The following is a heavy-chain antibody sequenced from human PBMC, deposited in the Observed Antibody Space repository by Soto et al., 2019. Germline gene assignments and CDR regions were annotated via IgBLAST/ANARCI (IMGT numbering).Heavy chain of an antibody. CDR1: GFTFSSYW. V-gene: IGHV3-74*01. CDR3: ARDYPGDSSSWSSYYYYDGMDV. Sequence: EVQLVESGGGLVQPGGSLRLSCAASGFTFSSYWMHWVRQAPGKGLVWVSRINSDGSSTSYADSVKGRFTISRDNAKNTLDLQMNSLRAEDTAVYYCARDYPGDSSSWSSYYYYDGMDVWGQGTTVTVSS. CDR2: INSDGSST. J-gene: IGHJ6*02. D-gene: IGHD6-13*01.